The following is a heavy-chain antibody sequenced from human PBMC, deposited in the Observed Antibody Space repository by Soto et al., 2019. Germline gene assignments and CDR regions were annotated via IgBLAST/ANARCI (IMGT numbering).Heavy chain of an antibody. V-gene: IGHV3-9*01. CDR1: GFTFDDYA. CDR2: ISWNSGSI. J-gene: IGHJ4*02. Sequence: GGSLRLSCAASGFTFDDYAMHWVRQAPGKGLEWVSGISWNSGSIGYADSVKGRFTISRDNAKNSLYLQMNSLRAEDTALYYCAKDKFSSGPPTTFDYWGQGTLVTVSS. CDR3: AKDKFSSGPPTTFDY. D-gene: IGHD6-19*01.